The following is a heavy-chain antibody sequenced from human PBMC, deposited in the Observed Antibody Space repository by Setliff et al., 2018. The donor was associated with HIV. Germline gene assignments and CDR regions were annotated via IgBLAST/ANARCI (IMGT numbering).Heavy chain of an antibody. V-gene: IGHV4-59*08. J-gene: IGHJ4*02. D-gene: IGHD6-19*01. CDR1: GGSISSHF. Sequence: PSETLSLTCIVSGGSISSHFWTWIRQPPGKRLEWIGNIYYSGSTNYNPSLKSRVTISVDTSNNQFSLKLTSVTAADTAVYYCARHHPSVAVAGPFDRWGQGALVTVSS. CDR3: ARHHPSVAVAGPFDR. CDR2: IYYSGST.